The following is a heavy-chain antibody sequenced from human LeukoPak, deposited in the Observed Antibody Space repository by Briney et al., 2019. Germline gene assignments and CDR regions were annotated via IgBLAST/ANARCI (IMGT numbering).Heavy chain of an antibody. J-gene: IGHJ6*02. CDR3: ARDCSGGRCYNGIVAGMDV. V-gene: IGHV4-59*01. CDR1: GGSITSYY. Sequence: SETLSLTCTASGGSITSYYWSWIRQPPGKGLEWIGYIFYSGDTNYNPSLKSRVTMSVDTSKNQLSLNLSSVTAADTAAYYCARDCSGGRCYNGIVAGMDVWGQGTTVTVSS. D-gene: IGHD2-15*01. CDR2: IFYSGDT.